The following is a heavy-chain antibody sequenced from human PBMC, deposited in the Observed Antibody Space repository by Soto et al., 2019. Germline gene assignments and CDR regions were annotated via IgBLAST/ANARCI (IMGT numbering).Heavy chain of an antibody. CDR3: AKGFGRYCSGVRCFGLGDAFDM. CDR2: ISWDGGST. CDR1: GFTFDDYT. V-gene: IGHV3-43*01. J-gene: IGHJ3*02. Sequence: LRLSCAASGFTFDDYTMHWVRQAPGKGLEWVSLISWDGGSTYYADSVKGRFTISRDNSKHSLYLQMNSLKTEDTALYYCAKGFGRYCSGVRCFGLGDAFDMWRQETMVNVSS. D-gene: IGHD2-15*01.